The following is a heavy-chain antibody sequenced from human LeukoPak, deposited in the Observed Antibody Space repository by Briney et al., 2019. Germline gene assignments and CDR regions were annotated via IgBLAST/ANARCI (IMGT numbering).Heavy chain of an antibody. Sequence: GGSLRLSCAASGFTFSSYVMHWVRQAPGKGLEWVANIKQDGSEKYYVDSVKGRFTISRDNAKNSLYLQMNSLRAEDTAVYYCARDNYYYYYMDVWGKGTTVTVSS. V-gene: IGHV3-7*01. J-gene: IGHJ6*03. CDR1: GFTFSSYV. CDR3: ARDNYYYYYMDV. CDR2: IKQDGSEK.